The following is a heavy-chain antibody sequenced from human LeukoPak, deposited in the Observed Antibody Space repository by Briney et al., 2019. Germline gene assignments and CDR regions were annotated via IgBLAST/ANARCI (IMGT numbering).Heavy chain of an antibody. V-gene: IGHV1-2*02. CDR2: INPNSGGT. D-gene: IGHD2-8*01. J-gene: IGHJ3*02. CDR3: ARSRGYCTNGVCYRGVLNAFDI. CDR1: GYTFTGYY. Sequence: ASVKVSCKASGYTFTGYYMHWVRQAPGQGLEWMGWINPNSGGTNYAQKFQGRVTMTRDTPISTAYMELSRLRSDDTAVYYCARSRGYCTNGVCYRGVLNAFDIWGQGTMVTVSS.